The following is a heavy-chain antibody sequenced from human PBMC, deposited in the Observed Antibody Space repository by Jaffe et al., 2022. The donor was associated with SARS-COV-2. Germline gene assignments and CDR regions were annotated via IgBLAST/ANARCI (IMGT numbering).Heavy chain of an antibody. J-gene: IGHJ6*03. D-gene: IGHD1-1*01. V-gene: IGHV4-34*01. CDR1: GGSFSGYF. Sequence: QVQLQQWGAGLLKPSETLSLTCAVYGGSFSGYFWSWIRQPPGKGLEWIGEINHSGSTHYNPSLKSRVTISLDTSRNQFSLNLNSVTAADTAVYYCARRPGGQFRTTYYYYYYMDVWGKGTTVSVSS. CDR3: ARRPGGQFRTTYYYYYYMDV. CDR2: INHSGST.